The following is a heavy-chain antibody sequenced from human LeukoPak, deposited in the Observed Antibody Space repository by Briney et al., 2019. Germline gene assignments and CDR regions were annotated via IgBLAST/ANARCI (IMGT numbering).Heavy chain of an antibody. CDR3: ASCDFWSGFYGMDV. V-gene: IGHV1-69*01. CDR1: GGTFSSYP. D-gene: IGHD3-3*01. J-gene: IGHJ6*02. Sequence: SVKVSCKASGGTFSSYPVSWVRQAPGQGLEWMGGIIPIFDTPTYAQKFQGRVTIAAVESTSTAYMELSSLRSEDTAVYYCASCDFWSGFYGMDVWGQGTTVTVSS. CDR2: IIPIFDTP.